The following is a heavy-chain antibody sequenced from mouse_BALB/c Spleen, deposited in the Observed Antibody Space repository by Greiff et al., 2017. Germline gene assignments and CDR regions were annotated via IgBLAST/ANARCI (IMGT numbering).Heavy chain of an antibody. CDR1: GFTFSSYA. V-gene: IGHV5-6-5*01. Sequence: EVMLVESGGGLVKPGGSLKLSCAASGFTFSSYAMSWVRQTPEKWLEWVASISSGGSTYYPDSVKGRFTISRDNARNILYLQMSSLRSEDTAMYYCARGGTATGYFDVWGAGTTVTVSS. CDR3: ARGGTATGYFDV. D-gene: IGHD1-2*01. J-gene: IGHJ1*01. CDR2: ISSGGST.